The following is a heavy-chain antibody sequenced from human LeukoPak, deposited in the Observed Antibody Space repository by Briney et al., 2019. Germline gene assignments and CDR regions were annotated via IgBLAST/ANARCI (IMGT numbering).Heavy chain of an antibody. CDR2: VSGSGGST. V-gene: IGHV3-23*01. CDR3: AKSAYDFQRSFDY. CDR1: GFTLSFYG. Sequence: GGSLRLSCAASGFTLSFYGMSWVRQAPGKGLEWVSRVSGSGGSTYYADSVKGRFTISRDNSKNTLYLQMNGLRAEDTAVYYCAKSAYDFQRSFDYWGQGTLVTVSS. D-gene: IGHD3-3*01. J-gene: IGHJ4*02.